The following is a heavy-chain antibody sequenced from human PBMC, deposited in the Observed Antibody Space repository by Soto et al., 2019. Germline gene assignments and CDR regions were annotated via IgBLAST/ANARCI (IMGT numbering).Heavy chain of an antibody. CDR3: ARSGPKRGGGDAYYYYGMDV. D-gene: IGHD3-16*01. J-gene: IGHJ6*02. CDR1: GGSISSGGYY. V-gene: IGHV4-31*03. Sequence: QVQLQESGPGLVKPSQTLSLTCTVSGGSISSGGYYWSWIRQHPGKGLEWIGYIYYSGSTYYNPALTRRVTSSVDTSKNHVSLTLSSVTAADTAVYYCARSGPKRGGGDAYYYYGMDVWGQGTTVTVSS. CDR2: IYYSGST.